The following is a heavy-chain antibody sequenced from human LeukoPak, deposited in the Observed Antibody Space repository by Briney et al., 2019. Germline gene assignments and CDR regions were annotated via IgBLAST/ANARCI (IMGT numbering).Heavy chain of an antibody. J-gene: IGHJ6*03. CDR3: ARPGRDYDSSGNYYYYYMDV. D-gene: IGHD3-22*01. V-gene: IGHV1-8*01. CDR1: GYSFTSYD. CDR2: MNPNRGNT. Sequence: ASVKLSCNASGYSFTSYDINWVRQATGQGLEWMGWMNPNRGNTGYAQKFQGRVTITRNTSISTAYMELSSLRSEDTVVYYCARPGRDYDSSGNYYYYYMDVWGKGNTVTISS.